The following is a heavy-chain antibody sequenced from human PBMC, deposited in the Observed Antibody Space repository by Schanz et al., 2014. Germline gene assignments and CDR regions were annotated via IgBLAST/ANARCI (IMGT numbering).Heavy chain of an antibody. V-gene: IGHV7-4-1*02. CDR3: ARGEANWGQY. CDR2: INTNTGNP. Sequence: QVQLVQSGAEVKKPGASVKVSCKASGYTFRHYGISWLRQAPGQGLEWMGWINTNTGNPTYAQGFTGRFVFSLDTSVSTAYLQISFLKADDTAVFFCARGEANWGQYWGQGTLVTVSS. J-gene: IGHJ4*02. D-gene: IGHD7-27*01. CDR1: GYTFRHYG.